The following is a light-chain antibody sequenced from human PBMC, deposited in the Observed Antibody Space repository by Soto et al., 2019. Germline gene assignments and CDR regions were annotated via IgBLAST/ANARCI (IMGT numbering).Light chain of an antibody. V-gene: IGKV3-11*01. CDR1: QSVSSY. CDR3: QQRSNWPPT. J-gene: IGKJ5*01. CDR2: DAS. Sequence: EIVLTQSPATLSLSPGERATLSCRASQSVSSYLAWYQQKPGQAPRLLIYDASNRATGIPARFSGSGSGPDFTLTISSLEPDDFAVYDCQQRSNWPPTFGQGTRLEIK.